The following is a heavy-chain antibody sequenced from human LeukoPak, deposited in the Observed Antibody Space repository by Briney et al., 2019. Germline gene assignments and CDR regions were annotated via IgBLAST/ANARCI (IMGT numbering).Heavy chain of an antibody. Sequence: ASETLSLTCTVSGGSISSSSYYWGWIRQPPGKGLEWIGSAYYSGSTNYNSSLKSRVTMSLDTSTHQFSLKLSSVTAADTAVYYCARRNSGSPFDYWGQGTLVTVSS. CDR3: ARRNSGSPFDY. D-gene: IGHD1-26*01. J-gene: IGHJ4*02. V-gene: IGHV4-39*07. CDR1: GGSISSSSYY. CDR2: AYYSGST.